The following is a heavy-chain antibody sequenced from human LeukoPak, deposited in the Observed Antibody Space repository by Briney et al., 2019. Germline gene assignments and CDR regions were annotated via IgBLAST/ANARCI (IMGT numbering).Heavy chain of an antibody. D-gene: IGHD3-16*02. J-gene: IGHJ4*02. V-gene: IGHV4-4*09. Sequence: SETLSLTCAVSAASISNYYWSWIRQAPWKGLEWIGHTSTSGSTNYNPSLKSRLSISLASSKSRFSLNLNFVTAADTAVYYCASPRSSYRYTFDYWGQGALVTVSS. CDR3: ASPRSSYRYTFDY. CDR1: AASISNYY. CDR2: TSTSGST.